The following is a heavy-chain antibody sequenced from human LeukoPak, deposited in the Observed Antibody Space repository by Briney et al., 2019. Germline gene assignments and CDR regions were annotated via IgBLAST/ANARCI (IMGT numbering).Heavy chain of an antibody. CDR1: GDSVSSNSAA. Sequence: SQTLSLTCAISGDSVSSNSAAWNWIRQSPSRGLEWLGRTYYRSKWYNDYAVSVKSRITINPDTTKNQLSLQLNSVTPEDTAVYYCARGVGRPPLLDYWGQGTLVTVSS. J-gene: IGHJ4*02. V-gene: IGHV6-1*01. CDR3: ARGVGRPPLLDY. CDR2: TYYRSKWYN. D-gene: IGHD5/OR15-5a*01.